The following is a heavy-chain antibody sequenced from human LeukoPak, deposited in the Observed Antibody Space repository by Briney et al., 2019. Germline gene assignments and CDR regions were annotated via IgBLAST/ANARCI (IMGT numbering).Heavy chain of an antibody. CDR3: ASDYRYYDSSGYLDY. Sequence: SETLSLTCTVSGGSISSGGYYWSWIRQHPGKGLEWIGYIYYSGSTYYNPSLKSRVTISVDTSKNQFSLKLSTVTAADTAVYYCASDYRYYDSSGYLDYWGQGTLVTVSS. CDR2: IYYSGST. V-gene: IGHV4-31*03. D-gene: IGHD3-22*01. CDR1: GGSISSGGYY. J-gene: IGHJ4*02.